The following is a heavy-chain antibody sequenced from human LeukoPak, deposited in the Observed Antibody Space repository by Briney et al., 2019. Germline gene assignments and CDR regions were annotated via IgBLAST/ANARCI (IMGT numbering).Heavy chain of an antibody. V-gene: IGHV3-48*04. Sequence: GGSLRLSCAASGFTFSSYGMNWVRQPPGKGLEWVSYISTRSSTIHFADSVKGRFTVSRDNAKSSLYLQMNSLRAEDTAVYYCARDRGSGWDFDYWGQGTLVTVSS. CDR1: GFTFSSYG. CDR2: ISTRSSTI. D-gene: IGHD6-19*01. CDR3: ARDRGSGWDFDY. J-gene: IGHJ4*02.